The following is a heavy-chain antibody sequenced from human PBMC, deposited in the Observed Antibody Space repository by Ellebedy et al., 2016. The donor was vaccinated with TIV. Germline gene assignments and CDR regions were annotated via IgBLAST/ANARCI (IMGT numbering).Heavy chain of an antibody. CDR1: GFSFSTHG. Sequence: GESLKISCVASGFSFSTHGMHWVRQAPGKGLEWVAFKRFDGRSEYNGDSVKGRFFISRDVSRNTLFLQMSRLRAEDTAVYYCTRETNPSPGAVAGTGFDCWGQGTLVIVSS. CDR2: KRFDGRSE. CDR3: TRETNPSPGAVAGTGFDC. V-gene: IGHV3-30*02. J-gene: IGHJ4*02. D-gene: IGHD6-19*01.